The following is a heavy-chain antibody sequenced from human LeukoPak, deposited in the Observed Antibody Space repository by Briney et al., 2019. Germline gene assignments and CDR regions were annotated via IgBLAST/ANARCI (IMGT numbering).Heavy chain of an antibody. D-gene: IGHD3-22*01. J-gene: IGHJ4*02. CDR1: GFTFSSYD. CDR2: IGTAGDT. Sequence: PGGSLRLSCAACGFTFSSYDMHWVRQATGKGLEWVSAIGTAGDTYYPGSVKGQFTISRENAKNSLYLQMNSLRAEDTALYYCARDSDYYDSSGYLPFDYWGQGTLVTVSS. CDR3: ARDSDYYDSSGYLPFDY. V-gene: IGHV3-13*03.